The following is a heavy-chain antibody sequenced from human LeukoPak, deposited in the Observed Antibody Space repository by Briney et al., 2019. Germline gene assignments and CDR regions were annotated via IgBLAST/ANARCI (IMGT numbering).Heavy chain of an antibody. CDR1: GGSISSSSYY. V-gene: IGHV4-39*07. Sequence: RPSETLSLTCTVSGGSISSSSYYWGWIRQPPGKGLEWIGSIYYSGSTYYNPSLKSRVTISVDTSKNQFSLKLSSVTAADTAVYYCARVKNYYDSNPFDYWGQGTLVTVSS. J-gene: IGHJ4*02. CDR3: ARVKNYYDSNPFDY. CDR2: IYYSGST. D-gene: IGHD3-22*01.